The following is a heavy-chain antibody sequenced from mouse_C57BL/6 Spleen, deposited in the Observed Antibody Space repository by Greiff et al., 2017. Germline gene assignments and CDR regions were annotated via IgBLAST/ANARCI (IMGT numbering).Heavy chain of an antibody. Sequence: QVQLQQPGAELVKPGASVKLSCKASGYTFTSYWMQWVKQRPGQGLEWIGEIDPSDSYTNYNQKFKGKATLTVDTSSSTAYMQLSSLTSEDSAVYYCARRELYDGYYGAWFAYWGQGTLVTVSA. CDR1: GYTFTSYW. V-gene: IGHV1-50*01. CDR3: ARRELYDGYYGAWFAY. J-gene: IGHJ3*01. CDR2: IDPSDSYT. D-gene: IGHD2-3*01.